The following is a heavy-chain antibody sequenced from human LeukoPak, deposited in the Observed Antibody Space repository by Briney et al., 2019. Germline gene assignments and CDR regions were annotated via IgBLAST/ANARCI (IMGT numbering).Heavy chain of an antibody. J-gene: IGHJ6*03. D-gene: IGHD1-1*01. V-gene: IGHV3-13*01. CDR1: GFTFSNYG. CDR3: ARGPPRGKYYYMDV. CDR2: IGTASDT. Sequence: PGTSLRLSCAASGFTFSNYGMHWVRQAPGKGLEWVSTIGTASDTYYPGSVEGRFTLSRDNAKNSLYLQMNSLTAGDTAVYYCARGPPRGKYYYMDVWGKGTTVTVSS.